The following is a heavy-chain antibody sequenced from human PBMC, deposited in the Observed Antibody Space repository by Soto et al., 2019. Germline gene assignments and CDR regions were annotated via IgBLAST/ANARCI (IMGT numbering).Heavy chain of an antibody. Sequence: EVQLLESGGGLVQPGGSLRLSCAASGFTFSSYAMSWVRQAPGKGLEWVSAISGSGGSTYYADSVKGRFTISRDNSKNTLYLQMNSLRAEDTAVYYCAEGGYSYGYFDYWGQGTLVTVSS. J-gene: IGHJ4*02. CDR3: AEGGYSYGYFDY. V-gene: IGHV3-23*01. CDR1: GFTFSSYA. D-gene: IGHD5-18*01. CDR2: ISGSGGST.